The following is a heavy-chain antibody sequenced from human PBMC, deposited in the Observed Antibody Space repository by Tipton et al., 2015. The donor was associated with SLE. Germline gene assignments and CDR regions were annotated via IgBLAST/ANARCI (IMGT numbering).Heavy chain of an antibody. CDR1: GGSISSHF. V-gene: IGHV4-59*11. CDR2: VSYSGIT. CDR3: TRDGGSGSYYTIIAY. Sequence: TLSLTCTVSGGSISSHFWSWIRQPPGKGLEWVGYVSYSGITNYNPSLKSRVTISVDTSKNQFSLRLTSVTAADTAMYYCTRDGGSGSYYTIIAYWGQGTLVTVSS. J-gene: IGHJ4*02. D-gene: IGHD1-26*01.